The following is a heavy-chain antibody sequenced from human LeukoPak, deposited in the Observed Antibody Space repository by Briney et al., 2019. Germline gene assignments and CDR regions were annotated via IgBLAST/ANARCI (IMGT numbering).Heavy chain of an antibody. V-gene: IGHV4-39*07. D-gene: IGHD5-24*01. J-gene: IGHJ3*02. Sequence: SETLSLTCTVSGGSISSSSYYWSWIRQPPGKGLEWIGEINHSGSTNYNPSLKSRVTISVDTSKNQFSLKLSSVTAADTAVYYCAREDVEMATLRAFDIWGQGTMVTVSS. CDR3: AREDVEMATLRAFDI. CDR2: INHSGST. CDR1: GGSISSSSYY.